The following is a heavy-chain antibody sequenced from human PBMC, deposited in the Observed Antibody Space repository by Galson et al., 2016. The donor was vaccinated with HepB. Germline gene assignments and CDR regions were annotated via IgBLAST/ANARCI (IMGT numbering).Heavy chain of an antibody. J-gene: IGHJ5*02. CDR1: GFAFSSHW. CDR2: INSDGTIS. CDR3: VRDHSVVPTTAYSWFDP. V-gene: IGHV3-74*01. D-gene: IGHD4-23*01. Sequence: SLRLSCAASGFAFSSHWMHWVRQDLGKGLVWVSRINSDGTISNYADSVKGRFTISRDNAKNTLYLQMNSLRAEDTAVYFCVRDHSVVPTTAYSWFDPWGRGTLVTVSS.